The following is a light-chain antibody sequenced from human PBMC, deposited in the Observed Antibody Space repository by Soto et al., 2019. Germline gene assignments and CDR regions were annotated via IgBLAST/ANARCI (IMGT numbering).Light chain of an antibody. J-gene: IGKJ1*01. CDR2: GAS. CDR1: QDVMYD. Sequence: EIVLTQSPAALSVSPGGRATLSCRASQDVMYDLAWYQQKPGQAPRLLVYGASTRSTDAPPRFRGSGSVREFSLTISSLQSEDFATYYCQQYRSWARTFGQGSRVEIK. V-gene: IGKV3-15*01. CDR3: QQYRSWART.